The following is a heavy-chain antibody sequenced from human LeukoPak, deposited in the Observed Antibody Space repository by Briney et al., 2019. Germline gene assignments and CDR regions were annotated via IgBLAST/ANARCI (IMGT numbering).Heavy chain of an antibody. D-gene: IGHD2-15*01. CDR3: ARDRYCSGGSCYLDGGWFDP. CDR2: IYYSGST. V-gene: IGHV4-59*01. Sequence: SETLSLTCTVSGGSISSYYWSWIRQPPGKGLEWIGYIYYSGSTNYNPSLKSRVTISVDTSKNRFSLKLSSVTAADTAVYYCARDRYCSGGSCYLDGGWFDPWGQGTLVTVSS. CDR1: GGSISSYY. J-gene: IGHJ5*02.